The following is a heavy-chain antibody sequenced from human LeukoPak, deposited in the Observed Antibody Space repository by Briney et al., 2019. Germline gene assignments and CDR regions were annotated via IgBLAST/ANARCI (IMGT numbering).Heavy chain of an antibody. V-gene: IGHV3-21*01. CDR2: ISSSSSYI. CDR3: ARSMVRGVILFDY. CDR1: GFTFSSYS. D-gene: IGHD3-10*01. Sequence: GGSLRLSCAASGFTFSSYSMNWVRQAPGKGLEWVSFISSSSSYIYYADSVKGRFTISRDNAKNSLYLQMNSLRAEDTAVYYCARSMVRGVILFDYWGQGTLVTVSS. J-gene: IGHJ4*02.